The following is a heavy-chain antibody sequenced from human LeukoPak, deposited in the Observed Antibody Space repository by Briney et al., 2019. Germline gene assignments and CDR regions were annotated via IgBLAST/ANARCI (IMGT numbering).Heavy chain of an antibody. V-gene: IGHV3-21*01. D-gene: IGHD1-1*01. Sequence: GGPLRVSCAASGFNITTYYMNWVRQAPGKGLEWVSSISTSSSYIYYADSVKGRFTISRDNAKNSLYLQMNSLRAEDTAVYYCATVGAGTTYFDYWGQGTLVTVSS. J-gene: IGHJ4*02. CDR1: GFNITTYY. CDR2: ISTSSSYI. CDR3: ATVGAGTTYFDY.